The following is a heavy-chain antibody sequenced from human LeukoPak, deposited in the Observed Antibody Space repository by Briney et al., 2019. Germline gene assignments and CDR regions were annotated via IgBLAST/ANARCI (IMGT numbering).Heavy chain of an antibody. D-gene: IGHD4/OR15-4a*01. CDR3: ARGNNYGDQRRILDY. CDR1: GFTFSSYD. CDR2: IWYDGSNK. V-gene: IGHV3-33*01. Sequence: GGSLRLSCAASGFTFSSYDMHWVRQAPGKGLEWVAVIWYDGSNKYYADSVKGRFTISRDNSKNTLYLQMNSLRVEDTAVYYCARGNNYGDQRRILDYWGQGTLVTVS. J-gene: IGHJ4*02.